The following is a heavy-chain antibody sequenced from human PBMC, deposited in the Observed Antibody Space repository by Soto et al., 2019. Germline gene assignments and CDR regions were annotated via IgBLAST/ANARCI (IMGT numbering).Heavy chain of an antibody. CDR3: ARDTAPQYYYYYYGMDV. V-gene: IGHV4-59*01. J-gene: IGHJ6*02. D-gene: IGHD2-21*02. CDR2: IYYSGST. Sequence: SETLSLSCTVSGGSISGDYWSWIQQPPGKGRGWIGYIYYSGSTNYNPCLKSQVTISVDTSKNQFSLKLSSVTAADTAVYYCARDTAPQYYYYYYGMDVWGQGTTVT. CDR1: GGSISGDY.